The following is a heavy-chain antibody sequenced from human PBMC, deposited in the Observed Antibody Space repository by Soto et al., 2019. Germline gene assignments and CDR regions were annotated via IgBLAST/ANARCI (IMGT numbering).Heavy chain of an antibody. V-gene: IGHV4-31*03. CDR1: GGSISSGGYY. CDR3: ARATSRSAAGNYYYYGMDV. Sequence: TLSLTCPVSGGSISSGGYYWSWIRQHPGKGLEWIGYIYYSGSTYYNPSLKSRVTISVDTSKNQFSLKLSSVTAADTAVYYCARATSRSAAGNYYYYGMDVWGQGTTVTVSS. J-gene: IGHJ6*02. D-gene: IGHD6-13*01. CDR2: IYYSGST.